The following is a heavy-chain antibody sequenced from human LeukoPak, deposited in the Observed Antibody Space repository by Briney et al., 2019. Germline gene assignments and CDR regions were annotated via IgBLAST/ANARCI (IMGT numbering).Heavy chain of an antibody. CDR2: VYNSGDT. CDR1: GGSTSSDY. Sequence: PSETLSLTCTVSGGSTSSDYWSWIRQSPGKGLEWVGYVYNSGDTGKNPSLKSRVTILLDTSKNQCSLKLASVSAADTAVYYCARLKLGAYFDLWGRGTLVTVSS. CDR3: ARLKLGAYFDL. J-gene: IGHJ2*01. D-gene: IGHD3-16*01. V-gene: IGHV4-59*08.